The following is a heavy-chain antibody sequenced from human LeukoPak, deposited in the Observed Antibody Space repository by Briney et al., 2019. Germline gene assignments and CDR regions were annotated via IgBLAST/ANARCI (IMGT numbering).Heavy chain of an antibody. Sequence: PGGSLRLSCAASGFTFSNAWMSWVRQAPGKGLEWVGRIKSKTDGGTTDYAAPVKGRFTISRDDLKNTLYLQMDSLKTEDTAVYYCTTAPLWFGELANFDYWGQGTLVTVSS. V-gene: IGHV3-15*01. J-gene: IGHJ4*02. CDR1: GFTFSNAW. CDR3: TTAPLWFGELANFDY. D-gene: IGHD3-10*01. CDR2: IKSKTDGGTT.